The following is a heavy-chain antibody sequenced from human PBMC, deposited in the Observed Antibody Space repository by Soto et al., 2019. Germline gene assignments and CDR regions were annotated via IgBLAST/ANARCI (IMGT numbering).Heavy chain of an antibody. Sequence: ASVKVSCKVSGYTLTELSMHWVRQAPGKGLGWMGGFDPEDGETIYAQKFQGRVTMTEDTSTDTAYMELSSLRSEDTAVYYCARVVPAAMRSLTRTTENAVRSGRVNWFDPWGQGTLVTVSS. J-gene: IGHJ5*02. V-gene: IGHV1-24*01. D-gene: IGHD2-2*01. CDR2: FDPEDGET. CDR1: GYTLTELS. CDR3: ARVVPAAMRSLTRTTENAVRSGRVNWFDP.